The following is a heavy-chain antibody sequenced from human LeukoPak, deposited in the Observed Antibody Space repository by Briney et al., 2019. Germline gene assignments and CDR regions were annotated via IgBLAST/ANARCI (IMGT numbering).Heavy chain of an antibody. Sequence: ASVKVSCKASGYTFTSYGISWVRQAPGQGLEWMGGIIPIFGTANYAQKFQGRVTITADESTSTAYMELSSLRSEDTAVYYCARGEDTAMVAAFDYWGQGTLVTVSS. CDR3: ARGEDTAMVAAFDY. CDR2: IIPIFGTA. J-gene: IGHJ4*02. D-gene: IGHD5-18*01. CDR1: GYTFTSYG. V-gene: IGHV1-69*13.